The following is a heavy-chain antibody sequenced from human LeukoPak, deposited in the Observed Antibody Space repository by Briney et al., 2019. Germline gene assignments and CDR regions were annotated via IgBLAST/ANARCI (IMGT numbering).Heavy chain of an antibody. CDR2: FDPEDGET. CDR1: GYTLTELS. D-gene: IGHD3-3*01. J-gene: IGHJ3*02. CDR3: ATRITIFGVVLDAFDI. Sequence: ASVKVSCKVSGYTLTELSMHWVRRAPGKGLEWMGGFDPEDGETIYAQKFQGRVTMTEDTSTDTAYMELSSLRSEDTAVYYCATRITIFGVVLDAFDIWGQGTMVTVSS. V-gene: IGHV1-24*01.